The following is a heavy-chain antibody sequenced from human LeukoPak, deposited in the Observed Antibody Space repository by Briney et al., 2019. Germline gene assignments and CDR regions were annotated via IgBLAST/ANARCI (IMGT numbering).Heavy chain of an antibody. J-gene: IGHJ4*02. CDR1: GFTFSSYE. V-gene: IGHV3-48*03. CDR2: ISSNGSTI. CDR3: ARSASPYYYGSGSYQDPYY. Sequence: GGSLRLSCTTSGFTFSSYEMNWVRQAPGKGLEWVSYISSNGSTIYYADSVKGRCTMSRENAKSSLYLQMNSLRADDTAVYYCARSASPYYYGSGSYQDPYYWGQGTLVTVSS. D-gene: IGHD3-10*01.